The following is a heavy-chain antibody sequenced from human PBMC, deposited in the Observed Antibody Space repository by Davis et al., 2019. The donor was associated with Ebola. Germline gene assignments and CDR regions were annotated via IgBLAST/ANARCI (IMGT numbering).Heavy chain of an antibody. Sequence: GESLKISCKASGYSFRGYWIAWVRQMPGKGLEWVGIMYAGDTDTRYSPSFEGQVTLSADRSISTAYLQWSSLKASDTAMYYCARQESLYGYSDSWGQGTLVTVSS. V-gene: IGHV5-51*01. J-gene: IGHJ4*02. CDR3: ARQESLYGYSDS. D-gene: IGHD5-24*01. CDR2: MYAGDTDT. CDR1: GYSFRGYW.